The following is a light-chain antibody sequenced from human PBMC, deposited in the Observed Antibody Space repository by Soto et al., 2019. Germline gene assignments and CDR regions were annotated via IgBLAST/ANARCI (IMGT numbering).Light chain of an antibody. CDR1: QTITIN. CDR3: QQAYNTPFT. V-gene: IGKV1-39*01. Sequence: DIQMTQSPSSLSASVGDSVSLTCRASQTITINLNWYQQKPGKAPQVLISAASTLQSGVPSRFSGSGSGTDFTLTIASLQPEDSATYYCQQAYNTPFTFGPGTKVDI. CDR2: AAS. J-gene: IGKJ3*01.